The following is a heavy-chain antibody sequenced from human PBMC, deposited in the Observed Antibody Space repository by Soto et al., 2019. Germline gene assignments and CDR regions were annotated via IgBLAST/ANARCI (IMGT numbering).Heavy chain of an antibody. J-gene: IGHJ6*02. V-gene: IGHV5-10-1*01. CDR3: ARARSITIFGVVGFEMDV. D-gene: IGHD3-3*01. CDR2: IDPSDSYT. Sequence: GESLKISCKGSGYTFTDYWINWVRQTPGKGLEWMGRIDPSDSYTKYSPSFQGHVTSSADKAISTAYLEWSSLEASDTAMYYCARARSITIFGVVGFEMDVWGQGTTVTVSS. CDR1: GYTFTDYW.